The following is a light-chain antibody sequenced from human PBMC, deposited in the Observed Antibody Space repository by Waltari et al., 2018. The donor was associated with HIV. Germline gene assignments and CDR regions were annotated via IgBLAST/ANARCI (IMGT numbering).Light chain of an antibody. Sequence: SDELTQPPSVSVSPGQTAAISCSGENLGNKYAGWYHQKPGQSPILVIYYDSRRPSGIPERFSGSTSGNTSTLTIRGTQSTDEGDYYCQAWDTNTVLFGGGTKLTVL. CDR1: NLGNKY. CDR3: QAWDTNTVL. V-gene: IGLV3-1*01. CDR2: YDS. J-gene: IGLJ2*01.